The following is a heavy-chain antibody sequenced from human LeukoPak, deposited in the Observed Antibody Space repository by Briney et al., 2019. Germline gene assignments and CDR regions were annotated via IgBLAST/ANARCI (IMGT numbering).Heavy chain of an antibody. CDR1: GFTFSHYC. V-gene: IGHV3-33*01. D-gene: IGHD4-11*01. J-gene: IGHJ4*02. Sequence: GESLRLSCAAAGFTFSHYCMHWVRQGPGKGLEWVAVIWSDGTNQYYGDSVKGRFTISRDDSGNTVYLQMNSLRPDDTGVYYCARDAQRGFDYRNSLEYWGQGTPVTVST. CDR3: ARDAQRGFDYRNSLEY. CDR2: IWSDGTNQ.